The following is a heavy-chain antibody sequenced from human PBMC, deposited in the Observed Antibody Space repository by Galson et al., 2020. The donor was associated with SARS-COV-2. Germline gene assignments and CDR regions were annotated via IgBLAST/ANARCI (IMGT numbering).Heavy chain of an antibody. CDR1: GFTFSSYG. Sequence: QLGESLKISCAASGFTFSSYGMHWVRQAPGKGLEWVAVIWYDGSNKYYADSVKGRFTISRDNSKNTLYLQMNSLRAEDTAVYYCAKSGYSYGYEDYYFDYWGQGTLVTVSS. CDR2: IWYDGSNK. J-gene: IGHJ4*02. V-gene: IGHV3-33*06. D-gene: IGHD5-18*01. CDR3: AKSGYSYGYEDYYFDY.